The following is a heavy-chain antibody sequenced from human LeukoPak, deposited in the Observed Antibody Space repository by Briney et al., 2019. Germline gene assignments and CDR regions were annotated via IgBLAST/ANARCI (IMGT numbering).Heavy chain of an antibody. CDR1: GFTFSSYG. J-gene: IGHJ4*02. D-gene: IGHD3-10*01. V-gene: IGHV3-30*02. CDR2: MRYDGSNK. Sequence: GGSLRLSCAASGFTFSSYGMHWVRQAPGKGLEWVAFMRYDGSNKYYADSVKGRFTISRDNSKNTLYLQMNSLRAEDTAVYYCAKMSSSYYGSGSYPIDYWGQGTLVTVSS. CDR3: AKMSSSYYGSGSYPIDY.